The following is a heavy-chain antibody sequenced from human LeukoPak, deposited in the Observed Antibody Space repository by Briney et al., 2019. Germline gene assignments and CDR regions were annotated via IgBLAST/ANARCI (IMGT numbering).Heavy chain of an antibody. J-gene: IGHJ5*02. D-gene: IGHD3-10*01. CDR2: IYPGDSDT. CDR3: ARSSSGPDRFDP. V-gene: IGHV5-51*01. CDR1: GYSFTSYW. Sequence: GESLKISCKCSGYSFTSYWIGWVRQMPGKVLEWMGIIYPGDSDTRYSPSFQGQVTISADKSISTAYLQRTSLKGSDTAMYYCARSSSGPDRFDPCGQGTLVTVPS.